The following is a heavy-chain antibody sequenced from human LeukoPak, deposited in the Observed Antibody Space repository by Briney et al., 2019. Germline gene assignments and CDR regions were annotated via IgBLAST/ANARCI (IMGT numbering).Heavy chain of an antibody. D-gene: IGHD2-2*01. Sequence: SETLSLTCAVYGGSFSGYYWSWIRQPPGKGLEWIGEINHSGSTNYNPSLKSRVTISVDTSKNQFSLKLSSVTAADTAVYYCASVKALGYCSSTSCSRRNWFDPWGQGTLVTVSS. V-gene: IGHV4-34*01. CDR2: INHSGST. J-gene: IGHJ5*02. CDR1: GGSFSGYY. CDR3: ASVKALGYCSSTSCSRRNWFDP.